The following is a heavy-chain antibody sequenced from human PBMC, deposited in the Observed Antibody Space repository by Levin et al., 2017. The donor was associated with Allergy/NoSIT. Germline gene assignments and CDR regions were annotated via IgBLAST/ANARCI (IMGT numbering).Heavy chain of an antibody. V-gene: IGHV4-34*01. CDR3: ARGRFAGLRWIRGNWFDP. Sequence: PSETLSLTCAVYGGSFSGYYWSWIRQPPGKGLEWIGEINHSGSTNYNPSLKSRVTISVDTSKNQFSLKLSSVTAADTAVYYCARGRFAGLRWIRGNWFDPWGQGTLVTVSS. CDR1: GGSFSGYY. D-gene: IGHD4-23*01. CDR2: INHSGST. J-gene: IGHJ5*02.